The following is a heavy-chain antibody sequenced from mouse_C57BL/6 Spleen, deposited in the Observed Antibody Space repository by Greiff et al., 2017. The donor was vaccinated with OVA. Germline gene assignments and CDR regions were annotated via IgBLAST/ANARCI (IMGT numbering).Heavy chain of an antibody. J-gene: IGHJ2*01. V-gene: IGHV1-69*01. CDR3: ARSTQGDY. D-gene: IGHD3-2*02. CDR1: GYTFTSYW. Sequence: VQLQQPGAELVMPGASVKLSCKASGYTFTSYWMHWVKQRPGQGLEWIGEIDPSDSYTNYNQKFKGKSTLTVDKSSSTAYMQLSSLTSEDSAVYYCARSTQGDYWGQGTTLTVSS. CDR2: IDPSDSYT.